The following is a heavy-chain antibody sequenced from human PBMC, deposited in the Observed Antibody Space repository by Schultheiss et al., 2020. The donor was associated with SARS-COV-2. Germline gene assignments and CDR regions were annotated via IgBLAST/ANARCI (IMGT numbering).Heavy chain of an antibody. CDR3: AKDMELWFGGVKPNGMDV. J-gene: IGHJ6*02. CDR2: ISWNSGSI. D-gene: IGHD3-10*01. CDR1: GFTFDDYA. V-gene: IGHV3-9*01. Sequence: GGSLRLSCAASGFTFDDYAMHWVRQAPGKGLEWVSGISWNSGSIGYADSVKGRFTISRDNAKNSLYLQMNSLRAEDTALYYCAKDMELWFGGVKPNGMDVWGQGTTVTVSS.